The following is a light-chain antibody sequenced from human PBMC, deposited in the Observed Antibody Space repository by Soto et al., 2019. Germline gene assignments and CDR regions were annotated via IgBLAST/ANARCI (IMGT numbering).Light chain of an antibody. CDR3: QQLNSYPLT. CDR1: QNISRS. Sequence: EIVMTQSPVTLSVSPGERATLSCRASQNISRSLAWYQQKPGQGPSLLIYGTSTRAGGVPARFSGGGSGTEFTLTISSLQPEDFATYYCQQLNSYPLTFGGGTKVEIK. CDR2: GTS. J-gene: IGKJ4*01. V-gene: IGKV3-15*01.